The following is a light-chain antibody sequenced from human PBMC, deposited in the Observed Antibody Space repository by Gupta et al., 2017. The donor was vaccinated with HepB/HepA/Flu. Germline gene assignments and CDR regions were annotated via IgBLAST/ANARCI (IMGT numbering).Light chain of an antibody. Sequence: DVVMTQSPAFLSVTPGEKVTITFQASEGIGNYLYWYQQKPDQAPKLLIKYASKSTAGVTSRFSGSGYGTDLTFAISSLEAEDDATYYCQHGKKHPRITFGGGTKVEIK. CDR1: EGIGNY. J-gene: IGKJ4*01. V-gene: IGKV6D-41*01. CDR2: YAS. CDR3: QHGKKHPRIT.